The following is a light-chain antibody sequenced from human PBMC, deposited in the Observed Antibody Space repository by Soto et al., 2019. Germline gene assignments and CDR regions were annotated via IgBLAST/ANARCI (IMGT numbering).Light chain of an antibody. CDR1: SSNIGTNT. J-gene: IGLJ2*01. Sequence: QAVVTQPPSASGTPGQRVTISCSGNSSNIGTNTVNWYQQLPGTAPQLLIYRNDQRPSGVPDRFSGSKSGTSASLTISGLQSDDEADYYCAAWDDGLIGSVAFGGGTKLTVL. CDR2: RND. V-gene: IGLV1-44*01. CDR3: AAWDDGLIGSVA.